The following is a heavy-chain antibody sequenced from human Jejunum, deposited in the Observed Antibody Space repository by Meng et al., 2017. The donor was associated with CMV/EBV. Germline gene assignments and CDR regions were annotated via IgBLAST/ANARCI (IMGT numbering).Heavy chain of an antibody. CDR1: FTVSCYA. V-gene: IGHV3-30*02. J-gene: IGHJ6*02. D-gene: IGHD2-2*01. CDR3: AKGQRTSIYYYGMDV. CDR2: IRNDGVNN. Sequence: FTVSCYAMPWVRRAPGEGVGWVAFIRNDGVNNYYADSVKGRFTISRDNAKNTLFLQMNSLRADDTALYYCAKGQRTSIYYYGMDVWGQGTTVTVSS.